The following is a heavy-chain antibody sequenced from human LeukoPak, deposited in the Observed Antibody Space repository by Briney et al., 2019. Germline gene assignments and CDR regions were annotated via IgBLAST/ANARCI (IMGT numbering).Heavy chain of an antibody. CDR3: ARDIGGSYYFHY. J-gene: IGHJ4*02. V-gene: IGHV4-59*01. CDR1: GGSISNYY. Sequence: SETLSLTCRVSGGSISNYYWSWIRQPPGKGLEWIGYSDYSGSTNYSPSLKSGVTISVDTSKKQFSLKLRSVTAADTAVYYCARDIGGSYYFHYWGQGTLVTVSS. CDR2: SDYSGST. D-gene: IGHD1-26*01.